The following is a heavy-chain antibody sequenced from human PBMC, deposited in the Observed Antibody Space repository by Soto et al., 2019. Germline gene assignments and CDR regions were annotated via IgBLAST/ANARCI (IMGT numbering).Heavy chain of an antibody. CDR2: VSRGGST. Sequence: VGSVRLSCASSVCTFTSYAMGCVRQSPGKGLECVSVVSRGGSTHYADSVTGRFIVSRDNSKNTVSLQMNSLRADDTAVYYCAKRSGAGGHFEYWGQGALVTVSS. D-gene: IGHD2-15*01. CDR1: VCTFTSYA. J-gene: IGHJ4*02. CDR3: AKRSGAGGHFEY. V-gene: IGHV3-23*01.